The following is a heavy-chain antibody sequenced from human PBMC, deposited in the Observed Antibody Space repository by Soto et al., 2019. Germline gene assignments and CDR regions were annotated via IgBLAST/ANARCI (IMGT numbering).Heavy chain of an antibody. D-gene: IGHD2-15*01. CDR1: GGSISSTTYY. J-gene: IGHJ4*02. V-gene: IGHV4-39*01. CDR3: AGRGALCSGVSCNQEY. Sequence: QLQLQESGPGLVKPSETLSLTCSVSGGSISSTTYYWDWIRQPPGKGLEWIGNIYYSGSTYYNPSLKSPVTTAVDTSKNQFSLKLGSVTAADTAVYYCAGRGALCSGVSCNQEYWGQGTLVTVSS. CDR2: IYYSGST.